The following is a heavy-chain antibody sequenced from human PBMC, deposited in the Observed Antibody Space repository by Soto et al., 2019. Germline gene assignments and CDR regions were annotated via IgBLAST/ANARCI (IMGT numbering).Heavy chain of an antibody. CDR1: GYSFAGYW. CDR2: IDPSDSQT. V-gene: IGHV5-10-1*01. CDR3: ARQIYDSDTGPNFQYFFDS. J-gene: IGHJ4*02. Sequence: GESLKISCKGSGYSFAGYWITWVRQKPGKGLEWMGRIDPSDSQTYYSPSFRGHVTISVTKSITTVFLQWSSLRASDTAMYYCARQIYDSDTGPNFQYFFDSWGQGTPVTVSS. D-gene: IGHD3-22*01.